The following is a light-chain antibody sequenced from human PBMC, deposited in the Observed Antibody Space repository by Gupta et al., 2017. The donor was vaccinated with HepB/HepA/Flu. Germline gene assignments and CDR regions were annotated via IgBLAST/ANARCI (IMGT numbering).Light chain of an antibody. Sequence: QSVLTQPPSVSGAPGQRVIISCTGSSSNIGAGYDVPWYQQLPGTAPKLLIYGNTNRPSGVPDRFSGSRSGTSASLAITGLQAEDEADYYCQSYDTSLSGYVFGTGTKVTVL. CDR1: SSNIGAGYD. CDR2: GNT. V-gene: IGLV1-40*01. CDR3: QSYDTSLSGYV. J-gene: IGLJ1*01.